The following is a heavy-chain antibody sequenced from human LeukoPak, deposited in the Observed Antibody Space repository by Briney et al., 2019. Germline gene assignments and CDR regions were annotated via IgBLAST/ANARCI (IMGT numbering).Heavy chain of an antibody. CDR1: GYSFNNYW. CDR2: IYPGDSDT. D-gene: IGHD3-10*01. V-gene: IGHV5-51*01. J-gene: IGHJ4*02. CDR3: ARLDGDAFDY. Sequence: GGSLKLSRQGSGYSFNNYWIRWVRQMPGKGLEWMGIIYPGDSDTRYSPSFQGQVTISADKSISTAYLQWSSLKASDTAMYYCARLDGDAFDYWGQGTLVTVSS.